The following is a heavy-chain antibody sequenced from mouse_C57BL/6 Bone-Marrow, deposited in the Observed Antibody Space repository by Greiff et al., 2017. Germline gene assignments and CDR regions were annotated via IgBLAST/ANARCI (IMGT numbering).Heavy chain of an antibody. J-gene: IGHJ1*03. CDR2: IDPADGET. CDR3: ARSLLSNWYFDV. Sequence: VQLQQSGAELVKPGASVTLSCTASGFNIKDYYMHWVKQRTEQGLEWIGRIDPADGETKYAPKFQGKATITADTSSNTAYLQLSSLTSEDTAVYYCARSLLSNWYFDVWGTGTTVTVSS. CDR1: GFNIKDYY. V-gene: IGHV14-2*01. D-gene: IGHD6-2*01.